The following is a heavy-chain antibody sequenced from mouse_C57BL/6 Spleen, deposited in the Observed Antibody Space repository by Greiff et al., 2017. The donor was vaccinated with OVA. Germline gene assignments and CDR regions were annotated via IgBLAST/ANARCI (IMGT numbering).Heavy chain of an antibody. CDR1: GYTFTDYY. D-gene: IGHD2-14*01. J-gene: IGHJ2*01. CDR3: ARRYGGYFDY. Sequence: VQLQQSGPELVKPGASVKISCKASGYTFTDYYMNWVKQSHGKSLEWIGDINPNNGGTSYNQKFKGKATLTVDKSSSTAYMELRSLTSEDSAVYYCARRYGGYFDYWGQGTTLTVSS. V-gene: IGHV1-26*01. CDR2: INPNNGGT.